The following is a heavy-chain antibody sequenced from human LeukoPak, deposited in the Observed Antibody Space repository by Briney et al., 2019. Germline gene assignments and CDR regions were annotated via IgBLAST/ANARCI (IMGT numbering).Heavy chain of an antibody. V-gene: IGHV1-2*06. CDR3: VRETDIRPGDY. CDR2: INPNSGGT. CDR1: GYTFTGYY. Sequence: ASVKVSCKASGYTFTGYYMHWVRQAPGQGLEWMGRINPNSGGTNYAQKFQGRVTMTRDTSISTAYMELSRLRSDDTAVYYCVRETDIRPGDYWGQGTLVTVSS. D-gene: IGHD3-16*01. J-gene: IGHJ4*02.